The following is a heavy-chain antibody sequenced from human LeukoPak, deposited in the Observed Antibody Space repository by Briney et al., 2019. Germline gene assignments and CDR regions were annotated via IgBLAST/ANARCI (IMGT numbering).Heavy chain of an antibody. J-gene: IGHJ6*03. Sequence: SVKVSCKASGGTFSSYAISWVRQAPGQGLEWMGGIIPIFGTANYAQKFQGRVTITADESTSTAYMELSSLRSEDTAAYYCARNLYLPIGGYYYYYMDVWGKGTTVTVSS. CDR3: ARNLYLPIGGYYYYYMDV. CDR1: GGTFSSYA. V-gene: IGHV1-69*13. D-gene: IGHD3-16*01. CDR2: IIPIFGTA.